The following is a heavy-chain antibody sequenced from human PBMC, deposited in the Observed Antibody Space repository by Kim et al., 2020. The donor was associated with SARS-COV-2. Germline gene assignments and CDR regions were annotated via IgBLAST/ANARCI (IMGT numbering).Heavy chain of an antibody. J-gene: IGHJ6*03. D-gene: IGHD6-19*01. CDR2: ISAYNGNT. V-gene: IGHV1-18*01. Sequence: ASVKVSCKASGYTFTSYGISWVRQAPGQGLEWMGWISAYNGNTNYAQKLQGRVTMTTDTSTSTAYMELRSLRSDDRAVYYCARDSSGWYRYYYMDVWGKGTTVTVSS. CDR1: GYTFTSYG. CDR3: ARDSSGWYRYYYMDV.